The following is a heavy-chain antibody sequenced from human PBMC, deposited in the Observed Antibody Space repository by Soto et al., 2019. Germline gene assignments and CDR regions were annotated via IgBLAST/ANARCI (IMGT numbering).Heavy chain of an antibody. J-gene: IGHJ4*02. D-gene: IGHD1-26*01. V-gene: IGHV5-51*01. CDR3: ARHTCVSYDY. Sequence: GESLKISCKGSGYSFTSYWIGWVRQMPGKGLEWMGIIYPGDSDTRYSPSFQGQVTISAAKSISTAYLQWSSLKVSDTPMYYCARHTCVSYDYWGQSTLVTVSS. CDR1: GYSFTSYW. CDR2: IYPGDSDT.